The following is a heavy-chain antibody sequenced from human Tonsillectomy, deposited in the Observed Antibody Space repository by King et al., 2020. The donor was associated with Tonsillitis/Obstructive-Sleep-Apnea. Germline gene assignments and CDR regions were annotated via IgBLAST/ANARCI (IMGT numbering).Heavy chain of an antibody. CDR2: IPYDGRNK. V-gene: IGHV3-30*04. D-gene: IGHD3-3*01. CDR3: ARGTYDFWSGYYPTDYFDY. Sequence: VQLVESGGGVVQPGRSLRLSCAASGFTFSSYAMHWVRQAPGKGLEWVEVIPYDGRNKYYADSVKGRFTISRDNSKNTLYLQMNSLRAEDTAVYYCARGTYDFWSGYYPTDYFDYWGQGTLVTVSS. J-gene: IGHJ4*02. CDR1: GFTFSSYA.